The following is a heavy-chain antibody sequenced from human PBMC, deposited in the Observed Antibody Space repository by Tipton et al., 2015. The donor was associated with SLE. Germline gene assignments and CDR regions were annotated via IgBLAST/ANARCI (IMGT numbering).Heavy chain of an antibody. CDR2: IKQDGSEK. CDR1: GFTFSTYW. D-gene: IGHD2-8*01. V-gene: IGHV3-7*01. CDR3: ARVSGMVDAFDI. J-gene: IGHJ3*02. Sequence: GSLRLSCAASGFTFSTYWMSWVRQGPGKGLEWVANIKQDGSEKYYVDSVKGRLTISRDNAENSLYLQMNSLRAEDTAVYYCARVSGMVDAFDIWGQGTMVTVPS.